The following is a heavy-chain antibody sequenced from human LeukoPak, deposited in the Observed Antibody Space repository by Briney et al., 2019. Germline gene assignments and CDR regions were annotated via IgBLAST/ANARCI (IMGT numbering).Heavy chain of an antibody. CDR1: GGSISSYY. CDR3: VSGLVERVFDY. CDR2: IYYSGST. Sequence: PSETLSLTCTVSGGSISSYYWSWIRQPPGKGLEWIGYIYYSGSTSYNPSLKSRVTISVDTSKNQFSLKLSSVTAADTAVYYCVSGLVERVFDYWGQGTLVTVSS. V-gene: IGHV4-59*01. J-gene: IGHJ4*02. D-gene: IGHD2-8*02.